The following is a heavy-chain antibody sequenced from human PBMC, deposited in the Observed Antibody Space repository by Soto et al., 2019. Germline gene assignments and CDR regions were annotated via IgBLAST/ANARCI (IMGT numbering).Heavy chain of an antibody. Sequence: ETLSLTCTVSGGSISSYYWSWIRQPPGKGLEWIGYIYYSGSTNYNPSLKSRVTISVDTSKNQFSLKLSSVTAADTAVYYCAVAYYDFWSGYYPEDYYYYYMDVWGKGTTVTVSS. J-gene: IGHJ6*03. CDR1: GGSISSYY. V-gene: IGHV4-59*01. D-gene: IGHD3-3*01. CDR2: IYYSGST. CDR3: AVAYYDFWSGYYPEDYYYYYMDV.